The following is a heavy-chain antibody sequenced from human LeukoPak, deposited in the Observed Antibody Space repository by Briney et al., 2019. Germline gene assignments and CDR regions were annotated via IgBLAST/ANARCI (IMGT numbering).Heavy chain of an antibody. Sequence: PGGSLRLSCAASGFTFSSYAMSWVRQAPGKGLEWASAISGSGGSTYYADSVKGRFTISRDNSKNTLYLQMNSLRAEDTAVYYCAKGGLLSVRAPFDYWGQGTLVTVSS. CDR1: GFTFSSYA. D-gene: IGHD2/OR15-2a*01. CDR3: AKGGLLSVRAPFDY. CDR2: ISGSGGST. V-gene: IGHV3-23*01. J-gene: IGHJ4*02.